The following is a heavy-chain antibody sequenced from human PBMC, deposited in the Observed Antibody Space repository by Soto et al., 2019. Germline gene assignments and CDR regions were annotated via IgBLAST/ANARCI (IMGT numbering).Heavy chain of an antibody. V-gene: IGHV4-39*01. CDR2: IYYSGST. CDR1: GGSISSSSYY. Sequence: SETLSLTCTVSGGSISSSSYYWGWIRQPPGKGLEWIGSIYYSGSTYYNPSIKSRVTISVDTSKNQFSLKLSSVTAADTAVYYCARGPGYSSSWSGYYFDYWGQGTLVTVSS. J-gene: IGHJ4*02. CDR3: ARGPGYSSSWSGYYFDY. D-gene: IGHD6-13*01.